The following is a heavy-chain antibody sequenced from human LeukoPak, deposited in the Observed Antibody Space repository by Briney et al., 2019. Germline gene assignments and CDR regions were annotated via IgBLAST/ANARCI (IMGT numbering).Heavy chain of an antibody. J-gene: IGHJ4*02. CDR3: GRGGTWQVHFDY. V-gene: IGHV4-34*01. CDR1: GGSFSGYY. CDR2: INHRRST. D-gene: IGHD6-19*01. Sequence: PSETLSLTCAVSGGSFSGYYWSWIRQPPGKGLEWIGEINHRRSTNSNLSLGGRLTVSVGTSKNQFSLKLTSVTAADTAVYYCGRGGTWQVHFDYWGQGTLVTVSS.